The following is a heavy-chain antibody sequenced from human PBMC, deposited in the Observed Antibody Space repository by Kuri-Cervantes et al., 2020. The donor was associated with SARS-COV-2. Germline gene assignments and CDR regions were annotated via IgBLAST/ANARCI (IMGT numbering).Heavy chain of an antibody. CDR2: IYYSGST. CDR3: VRDLTGGDDAFDI. J-gene: IGHJ3*02. V-gene: IGHV4-59*12. CDR1: GGSISSYY. D-gene: IGHD7-27*01. Sequence: SETLSLTCTVSGGSISSYYWSWIRQPPGKGLEWIGYIYYSGSTNYNPSLKSRVTISVDTSKSQFSLKLSSVTAADTAVYYCVRDLTGGDDAFDIWGQGTMVTVSS.